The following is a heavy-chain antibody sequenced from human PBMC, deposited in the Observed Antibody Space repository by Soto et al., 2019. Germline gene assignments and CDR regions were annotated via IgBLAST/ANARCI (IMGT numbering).Heavy chain of an antibody. J-gene: IGHJ3*02. CDR2: IKEDGSEK. CDR1: GFTFNNYW. Sequence: GGSLRLSCAASGFTFNNYWMTWVRQAPGKGLEWVANIKEDGSEKYHVDSVKGRFTISRDNAKSSLYLQMNSLRVEDTAVYYCTRVRNYLSLLAYYDFFDIWGQGTMVTVSS. V-gene: IGHV3-7*01. D-gene: IGHD3-3*01. CDR3: TRVRNYLSLLAYYDFFDI.